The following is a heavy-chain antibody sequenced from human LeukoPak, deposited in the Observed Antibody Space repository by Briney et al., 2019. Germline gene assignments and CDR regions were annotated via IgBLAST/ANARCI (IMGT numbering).Heavy chain of an antibody. J-gene: IGHJ4*02. Sequence: SETLSLTCTVSGGSISSYYWSWIRQAPGKGLEWIGHIYYSGSTNYNPSLASRVTVSVDTSKNQFSLKLSSVTATDTALYYCARGGTDFDYWGQGTLVTVSS. CDR1: GGSISSYY. V-gene: IGHV4-59*08. CDR2: IYYSGST. D-gene: IGHD2-15*01. CDR3: ARGGTDFDY.